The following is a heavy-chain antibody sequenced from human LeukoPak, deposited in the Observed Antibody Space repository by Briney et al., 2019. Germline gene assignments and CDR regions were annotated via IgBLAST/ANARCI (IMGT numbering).Heavy chain of an antibody. J-gene: IGHJ4*02. D-gene: IGHD6-19*01. V-gene: IGHV3-23*01. Sequence: SGGSLRLSCAASGFPLSRTSMTWVRQAPGKGLEWVSTISPSGGSTFYADSVKGRFSPFRDNSKDTLFLQMNNSRAADTALYYCSAQPEEVAGGMNSWGQGALVSVPS. CDR2: ISPSGGST. CDR1: GFPLSRTS. CDR3: SAQPEEVAGGMNS.